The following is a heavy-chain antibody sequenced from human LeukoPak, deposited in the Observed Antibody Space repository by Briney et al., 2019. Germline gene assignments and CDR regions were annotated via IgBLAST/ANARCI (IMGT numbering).Heavy chain of an antibody. CDR2: IYHSGST. V-gene: IGHV4-30-2*01. Sequence: SETLSLTCTVSGGSISSGGYYWSWIRQPPGKGLEWIGYIYHSGSTYYNPSLKSRVTISVDRSKNQFSLKLSSVTAADTAVYYCAKNPLVFFVLVPPANFDYWGQGSLVTVSS. CDR1: GGSISSGGYY. CDR3: AKNPLVFFVLVPPANFDY. D-gene: IGHD2-2*01. J-gene: IGHJ4*02.